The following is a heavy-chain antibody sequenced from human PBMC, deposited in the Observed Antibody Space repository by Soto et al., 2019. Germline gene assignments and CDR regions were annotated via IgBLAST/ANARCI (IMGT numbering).Heavy chain of an antibody. D-gene: IGHD3-16*01. CDR2: ISSSSSYI. Sequence: EVQLVESGGGLVKPGGSLGLSCAASGFTFSSYSMNWVRQAPGKGLEWVSSISSSSSYIYYADSVKGRFTISRDNAKNSLYLQMNSLRAEDTAVYYCARDFTYYYYYGMDVWGQGTTVTVSS. CDR3: ARDFTYYYYYGMDV. J-gene: IGHJ6*02. CDR1: GFTFSSYS. V-gene: IGHV3-21*01.